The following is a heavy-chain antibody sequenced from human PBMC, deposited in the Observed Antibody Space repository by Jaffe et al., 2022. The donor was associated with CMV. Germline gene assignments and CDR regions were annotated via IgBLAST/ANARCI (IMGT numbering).Heavy chain of an antibody. J-gene: IGHJ3*02. CDR3: ARPGIAVAGPDDAFDI. D-gene: IGHD6-19*01. Sequence: EVQLVQSGAEVKKPGESLRISCKGSGYSFTSYWISWVRQMPGKGLEWMGRIDPSDSYTNYSPSFQGHVTISADKSISTAYLQWSSLKASDTAMYYCARPGIAVAGPDDAFDIWGQGTMVTVSS. CDR2: IDPSDSYT. V-gene: IGHV5-10-1*03. CDR1: GYSFTSYW.